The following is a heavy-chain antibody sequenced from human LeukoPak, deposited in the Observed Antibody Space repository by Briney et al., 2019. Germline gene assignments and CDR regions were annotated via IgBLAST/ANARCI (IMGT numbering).Heavy chain of an antibody. V-gene: IGHV1-46*01. CDR1: GYTFTNYY. Sequence: ASVKVSCKASGYTFTNYYIHWVRQAPGQGLEWMGLINPSGSSTSYAQRFQGRVTMTRDTSTSTVYMELSSLRSDDSAAYYCARRGTTVTSYGLDVWGQGTTVTVSS. CDR3: ARRGTTVTSYGLDV. D-gene: IGHD4-17*01. CDR2: INPSGSST. J-gene: IGHJ6*02.